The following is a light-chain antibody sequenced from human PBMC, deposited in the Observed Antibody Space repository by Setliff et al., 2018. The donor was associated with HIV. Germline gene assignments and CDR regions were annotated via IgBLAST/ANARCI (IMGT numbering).Light chain of an antibody. J-gene: IGLJ1*01. CDR1: SSNIGAGYD. CDR2: GNS. V-gene: IGLV1-40*01. CDR3: QSYDSSVNDYV. Sequence: QSVLTQPPSVSGAPGQRVTLSCTGSSSNIGAGYDVNWYQQLPGTAPKLLINGNSNQPSGVPDRFSGSKSDTSASLAITGLQAEDEADYYCQSYDSSVNDYVFGTGTKVTVL.